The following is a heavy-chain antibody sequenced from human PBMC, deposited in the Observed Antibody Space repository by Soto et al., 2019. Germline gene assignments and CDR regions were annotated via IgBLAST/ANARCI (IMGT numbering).Heavy chain of an antibody. D-gene: IGHD5-18*01. J-gene: IGHJ6*02. CDR2: INPNGGSR. V-gene: IGHV1-46*01. Sequence: GASVKVSCKASGYTFPTYYIHWLRQAPGRGLEWVGIINPNGGSRSYAQKFQGRVTMTRDTFTDTAYLEVSSLRSEDTAVYYCARGGDSDVYYYYYGMDVWGQGTAVTVSS. CDR3: ARGGDSDVYYYYYGMDV. CDR1: GYTFPTYY.